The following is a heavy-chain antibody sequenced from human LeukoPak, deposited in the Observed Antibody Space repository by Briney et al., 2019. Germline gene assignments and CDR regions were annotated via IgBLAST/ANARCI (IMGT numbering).Heavy chain of an antibody. CDR2: ISNSGRNT. CDR1: GFTFRSYA. CDR3: SNWVEGARPSLDY. D-gene: IGHD6-6*01. J-gene: IGHJ4*02. Sequence: PGGSLRLSCSASGFTFRSYAMAWVRQAPGTGLGWVSAISNSGRNTYYADSVKGRFHISRDNAKNTLYMEMNSLRAEDTAVYYCSNWVEGARPSLDYWGQGALVTVSS. V-gene: IGHV3-23*01.